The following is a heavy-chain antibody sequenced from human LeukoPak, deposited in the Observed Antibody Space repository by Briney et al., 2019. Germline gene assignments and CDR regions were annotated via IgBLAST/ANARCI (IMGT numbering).Heavy chain of an antibody. Sequence: SETLSLTCTVSGGSISSGDYYWSWIRQPPGKGLEWIAYMYYSGSTYYNPSLESRVTMSADTSKNQLSLKLSSVTAADTAVYYCARPYYYDSRIDPWGQGILVTVSS. J-gene: IGHJ5*02. CDR2: MYYSGST. CDR3: ARPYYYDSRIDP. V-gene: IGHV4-30-4*01. D-gene: IGHD3-22*01. CDR1: GGSISSGDYY.